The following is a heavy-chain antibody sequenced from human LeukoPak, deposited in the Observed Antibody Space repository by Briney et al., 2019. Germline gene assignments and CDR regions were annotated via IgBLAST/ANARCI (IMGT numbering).Heavy chain of an antibody. J-gene: IGHJ4*02. CDR3: ARELNYYDSSGYVRPPDY. V-gene: IGHV1-18*01. CDR2: ISAYNGNT. D-gene: IGHD3-22*01. Sequence: ASVKVSCKASGYTFTSYGISWVRQAPGQGLEWMGWISAYNGNTNYAQKLQGRVTMTTDTSMSTAYMELRSLRSDDTAVYYCARELNYYDSSGYVRPPDYWGQGTLVTVSS. CDR1: GYTFTSYG.